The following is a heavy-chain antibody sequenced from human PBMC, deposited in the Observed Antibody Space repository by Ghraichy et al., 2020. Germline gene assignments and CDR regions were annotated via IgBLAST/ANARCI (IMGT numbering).Heavy chain of an antibody. V-gene: IGHV3-21*01. D-gene: IGHD4-11*01. CDR2: ISSSSSYI. CDR1: GFTFSSYS. J-gene: IGHJ3*02. CDR3: ARDNLNPYSIGALVHPDDAFDI. Sequence: GGSLRLSCAASGFTFSSYSMNWVRQAPGKGLEWVSSISSSSSYIYYADSVKGRFTISRDNAKNSLYLQMNSLRAEDTAVYYCARDNLNPYSIGALVHPDDAFDIWGQGTMVTVSS.